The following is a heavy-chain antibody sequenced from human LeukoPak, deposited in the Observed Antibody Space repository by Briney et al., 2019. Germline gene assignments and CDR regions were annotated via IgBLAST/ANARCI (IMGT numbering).Heavy chain of an antibody. D-gene: IGHD2-8*01. CDR1: GGTFSSYA. J-gene: IGHJ5*02. V-gene: IGHV1-69*13. CDR2: IFPIFGTA. Sequence: GASVKVSCKASGGTFSSYAISWVRQAPGQGLEWMGGIFPIFGTANYAQKFQGRVTITADESTSTAYMELSSLRSEDTAVYYCARDRQGLTVDNWFDPWGQGTLVTVSS. CDR3: ARDRQGLTVDNWFDP.